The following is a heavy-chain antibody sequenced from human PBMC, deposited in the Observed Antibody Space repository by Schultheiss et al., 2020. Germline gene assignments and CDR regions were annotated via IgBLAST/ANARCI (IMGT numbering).Heavy chain of an antibody. CDR3: ARIKGFSGGWFYFDY. CDR1: GFTFSSYA. V-gene: IGHV3-23*01. Sequence: GGSLRLSCAASGFTFSSYAMSWVRQAPGEGLEWVSHLTVSGGSTYYPDSVNGRFTISRDNSKNTLYLHMNSLRAEDTAVYYCARIKGFSGGWFYFDYWGQGSLVTVSS. D-gene: IGHD2-15*01. CDR2: LTVSGGST. J-gene: IGHJ4*02.